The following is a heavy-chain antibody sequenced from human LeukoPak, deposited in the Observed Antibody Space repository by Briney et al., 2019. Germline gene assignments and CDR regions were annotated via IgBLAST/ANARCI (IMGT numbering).Heavy chain of an antibody. J-gene: IGHJ5*02. CDR2: IYPGDSHT. CDR3: ARGPYAYTSSATLGSYNWFDP. CDR1: GYGFPNYW. V-gene: IGHV5-51*01. D-gene: IGHD2-2*02. Sequence: GESLKISCKGSGYGFPNYWIGWVRQMPGKGLEWMGIIYPGDSHTRYSPSFQDQVTISDDKSISTAYLQWSSLKASDTAMYYCARGPYAYTSSATLGSYNWFDPWGQGSLVTVSS.